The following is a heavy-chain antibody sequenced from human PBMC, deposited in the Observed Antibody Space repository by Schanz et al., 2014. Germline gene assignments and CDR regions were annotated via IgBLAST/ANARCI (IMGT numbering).Heavy chain of an antibody. Sequence: EVQLVESGGDLIQPGGSLRLSCAVSGFTVSSNYMSWVRQAPGKGLEWVSTVYMSAASTRYADSVKGRFIISRDSSKNTLFLQMNSLRPEDTALYFCARDEGRDGYNLAFDVWGQGTLVTVSS. CDR2: VYMSAAST. CDR1: GFTVSSNY. D-gene: IGHD5-12*01. V-gene: IGHV3-53*01. CDR3: ARDEGRDGYNLAFDV. J-gene: IGHJ3*01.